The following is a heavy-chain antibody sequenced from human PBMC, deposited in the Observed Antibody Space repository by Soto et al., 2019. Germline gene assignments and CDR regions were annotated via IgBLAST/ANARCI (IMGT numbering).Heavy chain of an antibody. Sequence: SVKVSCKASGGTFSSYAISWVRQAPGQGLEWMGGIIPIFGTANYAQKFQGRVTITADESTSTAYMELSSLRSEDTAVYYCARCQPVGYDSSGYEDDAFDIWGQGTTVTLS. CDR3: ARCQPVGYDSSGYEDDAFDI. D-gene: IGHD3-22*01. V-gene: IGHV1-69*13. CDR2: IIPIFGTA. CDR1: GGTFSSYA. J-gene: IGHJ3*02.